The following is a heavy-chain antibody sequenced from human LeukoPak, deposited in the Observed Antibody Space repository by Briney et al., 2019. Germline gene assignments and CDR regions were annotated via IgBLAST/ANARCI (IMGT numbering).Heavy chain of an antibody. CDR3: ARPRILYYYYGMDV. CDR1: GYTFTGYY. V-gene: IGHV1-2*02. CDR2: INPNSGGT. Sequence: GASVKVSCKASGYTFTGYYMHWVRQAPGQGLEGMGWINPNSGGTNYAQKFQGRVTMTRDTSISTAYMELSRLRSDDTAVYYCARPRILYYYYGMDVWGQGTTVTVSS. J-gene: IGHJ6*02. D-gene: IGHD2-15*01.